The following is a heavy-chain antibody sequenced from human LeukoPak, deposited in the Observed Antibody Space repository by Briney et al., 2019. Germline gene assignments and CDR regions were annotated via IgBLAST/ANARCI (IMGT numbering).Heavy chain of an antibody. CDR1: GFDFSRYW. CDR2: INQDVSRT. D-gene: IGHD2-8*01. J-gene: IGHJ4*02. Sequence: GGSLRLSCAGSGFDFSRYWMAWVRQAPGKGLEWVASINQDVSRTHYVDSVRGRFTISRDNAKSSLFLQMTSLRVEDTAVYYCARLKDDVTKFDYWGQGTLVTVSS. CDR3: ARLKDDVTKFDY. V-gene: IGHV3-7*01.